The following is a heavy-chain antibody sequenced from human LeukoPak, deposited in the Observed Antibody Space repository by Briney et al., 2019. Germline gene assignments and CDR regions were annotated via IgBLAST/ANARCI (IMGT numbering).Heavy chain of an antibody. CDR1: GYTFTSYG. CDR3: ARDSDYYDSSGGLYYFDY. J-gene: IGHJ4*02. Sequence: ASVKVSCKASGYTFTSYGISWVRQAPGQGLEWMGCISAYNGNTNYAQKLQGRVTMTTDTSTSTAYMELRSLRSDDTAVYYCARDSDYYDSSGGLYYFDYWGQGTLVTVSS. V-gene: IGHV1-18*01. D-gene: IGHD3-22*01. CDR2: ISAYNGNT.